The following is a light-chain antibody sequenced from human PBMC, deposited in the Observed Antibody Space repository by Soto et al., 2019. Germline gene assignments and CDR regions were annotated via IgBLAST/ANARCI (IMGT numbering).Light chain of an antibody. CDR2: EVS. V-gene: IGLV2-14*01. CDR1: SNDVGAYNY. Sequence: QSALTQPASVSGSPGQSITISCTGTSNDVGAYNYVSWYQQHLGKAPKLMIYEVSNRPSGISNRFSGSKSGNTASLTISGLQAEDEADYYCSSYTTSITYVFGTGTKAPS. J-gene: IGLJ1*01. CDR3: SSYTTSITYV.